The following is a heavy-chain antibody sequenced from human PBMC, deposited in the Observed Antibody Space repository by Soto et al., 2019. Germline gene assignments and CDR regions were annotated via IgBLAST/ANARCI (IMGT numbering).Heavy chain of an antibody. J-gene: IGHJ4*02. V-gene: IGHV4-34*01. CDR3: ARGVRGQARIALAGTRPNPTFDY. CDR1: GGSFSGYY. CDR2: INHIGST. D-gene: IGHD6-19*01. Sequence: QVQLQQWGAGLLKPSETLSLTCAVYGGSFSGYYWSWIRQPPGKGLEWIGEINHIGSTNYNPSLKTAVSTPVDTSKSQFPLNPSSATAADTAVYYCARGVRGQARIALAGTRPNPTFDYGGQGTLVTVSS.